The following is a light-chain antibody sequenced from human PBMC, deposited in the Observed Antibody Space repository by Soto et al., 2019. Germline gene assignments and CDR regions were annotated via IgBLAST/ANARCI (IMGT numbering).Light chain of an antibody. Sequence: EIVMTQSPATLSVSPGERATLSCRASQSVSSNLAWYQQKPGQAPRLLIYGASTRATGIPARFSGSGSGTEFTLTISSLQSEDFATYYCQQGSYTLTFGGGTKLEMK. CDR2: GAS. J-gene: IGKJ4*01. CDR1: QSVSSN. V-gene: IGKV3-15*01. CDR3: QQGSYTLT.